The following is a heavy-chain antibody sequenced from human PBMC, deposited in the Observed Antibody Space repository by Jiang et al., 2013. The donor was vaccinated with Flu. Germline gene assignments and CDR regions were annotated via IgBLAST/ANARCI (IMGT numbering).Heavy chain of an antibody. D-gene: IGHD3-3*01. Sequence: PSQTLSITCSASGASITYSGYYWTWIRQLPGQGLEWIGYIYDSVNTHYNPSLESRVSISVDRSKNQFSLSLVSVTAADTAVYYCARELRFLGQAGLDSWGHGILVTVSS. V-gene: IGHV4-31*03. J-gene: IGHJ5*01. CDR3: ARELRFLGQAGLDS. CDR2: IYDSVNT. CDR1: GASITYSGYY.